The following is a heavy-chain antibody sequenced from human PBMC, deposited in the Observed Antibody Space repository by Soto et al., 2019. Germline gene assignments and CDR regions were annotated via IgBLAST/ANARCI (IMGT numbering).Heavy chain of an antibody. CDR3: ARVRCSGGRCYHSSYYFDY. J-gene: IGHJ4*02. D-gene: IGHD2-15*01. CDR1: GGTFSSYA. CDR2: IIPIFGTA. Sequence: SVKVSCKASGGTFSSYAISWVRQAPGQGLEWMGGIIPIFGTANYAQKFQGRVTITADKSTSTAYMELSSLRSEDTAVYYCARVRCSGGRCYHSSYYFDYWGQGTLVTVYS. V-gene: IGHV1-69*06.